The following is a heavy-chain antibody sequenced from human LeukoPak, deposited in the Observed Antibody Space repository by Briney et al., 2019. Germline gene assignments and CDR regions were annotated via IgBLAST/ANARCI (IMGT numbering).Heavy chain of an antibody. Sequence: GGSPRLSCAASGFTFDDYAMRWVRQAPGKGLEWVSLISGDGGSTYYADSVKGRFTISRDNSKNSLYLQMNSLRTEDTALYYCAKELWFGELSSDAFDIWGQGTMVTVSS. D-gene: IGHD3-10*01. CDR1: GFTFDDYA. CDR2: ISGDGGST. J-gene: IGHJ3*02. CDR3: AKELWFGELSSDAFDI. V-gene: IGHV3-43*02.